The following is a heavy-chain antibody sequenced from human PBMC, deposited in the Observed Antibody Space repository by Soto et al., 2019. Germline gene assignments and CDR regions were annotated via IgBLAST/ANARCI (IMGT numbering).Heavy chain of an antibody. Sequence: QVQLQESGPGLVKPSQTLSLTCTVSGGSISSGGYYWSWIRQHPGKCLEWIGYIYYSGSTYYNPSLKSRVTIPVDTSKNQFSLKLSSVTAADTAVYYCARDSPYYYDSSGYQDSDWGQGTLVTVSS. CDR2: IYYSGST. V-gene: IGHV4-31*03. J-gene: IGHJ4*02. CDR1: GGSISSGGYY. D-gene: IGHD3-22*01. CDR3: ARDSPYYYDSSGYQDSD.